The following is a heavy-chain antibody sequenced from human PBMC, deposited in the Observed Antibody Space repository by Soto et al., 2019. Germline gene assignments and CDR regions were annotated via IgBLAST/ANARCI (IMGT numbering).Heavy chain of an antibody. J-gene: IGHJ4*02. D-gene: IGHD5-12*01. Sequence: EVQLVESGGGLVQPGGSLRLSCAASGFTFSTNWMSWVRQAPGKGLEWVANIKKDGSEKYYVDSVKGRFTISRDNAKNSLYLQMNSLRAEDTAVYYCASLEWESSGYADYWGQGTLVTVSS. V-gene: IGHV3-7*03. CDR3: ASLEWESSGYADY. CDR1: GFTFSTNW. CDR2: IKKDGSEK.